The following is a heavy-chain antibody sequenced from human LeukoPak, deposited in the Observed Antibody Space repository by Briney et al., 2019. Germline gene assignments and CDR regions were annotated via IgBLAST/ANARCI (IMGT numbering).Heavy chain of an antibody. D-gene: IGHD2-15*01. CDR2: INPSSGST. V-gene: IGHV1-46*01. J-gene: IGHJ5*02. CDR1: GYTSTSYY. Sequence: ASVKVSCKASGYTSTSYYMHWVRQAPGQGLEWMGIINPSSGSTSYAQKFQGRVTMTRDTSTSTVYMELSSLRSEDTAVYYCARGYCSGGSCYDWFDPWGQGTLVTVSS. CDR3: ARGYCSGGSCYDWFDP.